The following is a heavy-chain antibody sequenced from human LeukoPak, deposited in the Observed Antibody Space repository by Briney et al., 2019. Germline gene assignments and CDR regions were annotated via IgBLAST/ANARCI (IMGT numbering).Heavy chain of an antibody. D-gene: IGHD2-8*01. CDR1: GGSFSGYY. J-gene: IGHJ4*02. CDR2: INHSGST. V-gene: IGHV4-34*01. Sequence: SETLSLTCAVYGGSFSGYYWSWIRQPPGKGLEWIGEINHSGSTNYNPSLKSRVTISVDTSKNQFSLKLSSVTAADTAVYYCARRDGVLMVVDYWGQGTLVTVSS. CDR3: ARRDGVLMVVDY.